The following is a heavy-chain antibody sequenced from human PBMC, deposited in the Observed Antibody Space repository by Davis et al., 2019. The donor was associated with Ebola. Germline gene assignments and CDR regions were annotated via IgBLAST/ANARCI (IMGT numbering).Heavy chain of an antibody. D-gene: IGHD6-13*01. CDR1: GGSFSGYY. Sequence: MPSETLSLTCAVYGGSFSGYYWSWIRQPPGKGLEWIGYIYYSGSTNYNPSLKSRVTISVDTSKNQFSLKLSSVTAADTAVYYCARLSRYSSSPIDYWGQGTLVTVSS. V-gene: IGHV4-59*08. CDR3: ARLSRYSSSPIDY. CDR2: IYYSGST. J-gene: IGHJ4*02.